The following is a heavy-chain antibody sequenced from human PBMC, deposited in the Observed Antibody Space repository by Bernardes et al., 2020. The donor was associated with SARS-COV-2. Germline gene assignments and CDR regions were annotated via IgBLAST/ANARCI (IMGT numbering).Heavy chain of an antibody. CDR3: TNGLDN. V-gene: IGHV3-73*01. Sequence: WGSLRLSCAASGFTLSGSALHWVRQASGQGLEWVGRIRGKANSDATAYGASVKGRFSISRDDSDNTAYLHMNSLKAEDTAVYFCTNGLDNWGQGTLVTVSS. CDR2: IRGKANSDAT. J-gene: IGHJ4*02. CDR1: GFTLSGSA.